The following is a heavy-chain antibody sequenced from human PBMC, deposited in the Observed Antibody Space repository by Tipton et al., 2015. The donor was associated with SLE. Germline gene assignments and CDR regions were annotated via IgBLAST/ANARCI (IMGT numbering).Heavy chain of an antibody. Sequence: TLSLTCTVSGGSISSYYWSWIRQPPGKGLEWIGYIYYSGSTNYNPSLKSRVTISVDTSKNQFSLKLSSVTAADTAVYYCATGIAVAGPFDYWGQGTLATVSS. D-gene: IGHD6-19*01. J-gene: IGHJ4*02. CDR1: GGSISSYY. V-gene: IGHV4-59*01. CDR3: ATGIAVAGPFDY. CDR2: IYYSGST.